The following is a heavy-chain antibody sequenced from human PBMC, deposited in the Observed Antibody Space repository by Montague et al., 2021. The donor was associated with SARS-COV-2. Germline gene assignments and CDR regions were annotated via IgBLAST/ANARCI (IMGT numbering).Heavy chain of an antibody. J-gene: IGHJ6*02. CDR2: IYYSRNT. Sequence: SETLSLTCTVSGGSISRYNWRWIRQPPGKGLECIGYIYYSRNTNYNPSLKSRVTISVDASKSQFSLKLSSVTAADTAVYYCAGLQGDGSLYGMDVWGQGTTVTVFS. V-gene: IGHV4-59*01. CDR1: GGSISRYN. D-gene: IGHD5-24*01. CDR3: AGLQGDGSLYGMDV.